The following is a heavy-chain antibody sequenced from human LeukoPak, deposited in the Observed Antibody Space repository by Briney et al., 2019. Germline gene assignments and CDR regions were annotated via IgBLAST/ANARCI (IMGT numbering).Heavy chain of an antibody. J-gene: IGHJ4*02. CDR2: IKEDGSAK. D-gene: IGHD5-18*01. CDR3: ARLSGYSYGCYDY. Sequence: GGSLRLSCAASGFTFSSFWMSWVRQAPGKGLEWVANIKEDGSAKYYVDSVKGRLTISRDNAEKSLYLQMNSLRAEDTAVYYCARLSGYSYGCYDYWGQGTLVTVSS. CDR1: GFTFSSFW. V-gene: IGHV3-7*05.